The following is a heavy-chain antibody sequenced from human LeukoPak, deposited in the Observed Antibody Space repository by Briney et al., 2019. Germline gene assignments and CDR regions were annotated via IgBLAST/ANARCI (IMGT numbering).Heavy chain of an antibody. V-gene: IGHV4-38-2*01. CDR3: ARNNTRTVSRGSSRRRANAFDI. CDR1: GSSISSGYY. Sequence: SETLSLTCAVSGSSISSGYYWGWIRQPPGKGLEWIGSIYNSGSTYYTPSLRSRVTISIDTSKNQFSLKLSSVTAADTAVYYCARNNTRTVSRGSSRRRANAFDIWGQGTMVTVSS. J-gene: IGHJ3*02. CDR2: IYNSGST. D-gene: IGHD6-13*01.